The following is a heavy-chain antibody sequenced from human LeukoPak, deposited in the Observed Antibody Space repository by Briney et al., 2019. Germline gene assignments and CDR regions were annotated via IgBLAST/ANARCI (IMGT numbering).Heavy chain of an antibody. Sequence: SVKVSCKASGGTFSSYAISWVRQAPGQGLEWMGRIIPIFGIANYAQKFQGRVTITADKSTSTAYMELSSLRSEDTAVYYCARGTDYGDYGGWFDPWGQGTLVTVSS. D-gene: IGHD4-17*01. V-gene: IGHV1-69*04. CDR3: ARGTDYGDYGGWFDP. CDR1: GGTFSSYA. J-gene: IGHJ5*02. CDR2: IIPIFGIA.